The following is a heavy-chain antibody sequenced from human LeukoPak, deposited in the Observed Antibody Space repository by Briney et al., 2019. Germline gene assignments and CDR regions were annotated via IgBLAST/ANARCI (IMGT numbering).Heavy chain of an antibody. J-gene: IGHJ4*02. CDR1: GYTLTSYG. V-gene: IGHV1-18*01. CDR2: ISSYNGNT. CDR3: ARTIPSYYYDSSGFSIFDY. D-gene: IGHD3-22*01. Sequence: ASVKVSCKASGYTLTSYGISWVRQAPGQGLEWMGWISSYNGNTNYAQKLQGRVTMTTDTSTSTAYMELRSLRSDDTGVYYCARTIPSYYYDSSGFSIFDYWGQGTLVTVSS.